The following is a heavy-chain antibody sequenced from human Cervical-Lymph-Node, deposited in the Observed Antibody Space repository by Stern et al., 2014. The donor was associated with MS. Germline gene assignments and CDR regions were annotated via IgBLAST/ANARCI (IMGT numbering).Heavy chain of an antibody. CDR1: GGTFSKFP. V-gene: IGHV1-69*01. D-gene: IGHD6-13*01. CDR2: IFPVFGTP. J-gene: IGHJ5*02. Sequence: QVQLGQSGAEVTKPGSSVKVSCKVSGGTFSKFPSSWVRQAPGQGLEWMGGIFPVFGTPTYAQEFRGRVTITADVSTSTVYMELSSLRSDDTAVYYCALSSETSDRWYSLGYDLWGQGTLVTVSS. CDR3: ALSSETSDRWYSLGYDL.